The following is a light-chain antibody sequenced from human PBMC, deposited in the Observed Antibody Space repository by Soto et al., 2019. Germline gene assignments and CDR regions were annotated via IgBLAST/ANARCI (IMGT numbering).Light chain of an antibody. V-gene: IGLV2-14*03. Sequence: QSVLTQPASVSGSPGQSITISCTGTTSDVGGYNYVSWYQHHPGKAPKLMIYDVSDRPSGISNRFSGSKSGNTASLTIARLQAEDEADYYCTSYTSTSTVVFGGGTKLTVL. J-gene: IGLJ2*01. CDR2: DVS. CDR3: TSYTSTSTVV. CDR1: TSDVGGYNY.